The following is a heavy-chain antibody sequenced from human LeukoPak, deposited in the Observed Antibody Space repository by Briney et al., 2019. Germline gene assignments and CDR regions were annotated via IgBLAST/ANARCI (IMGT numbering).Heavy chain of an antibody. CDR1: GYTFTSYD. CDR3: ARGPLAAAGRDY. Sequence: GASVKVSCKASGYTFTSYDINWVRQATGQGLEWMGWMNPNSGNTGYAQKFQGRVTMTRNTSISTAYMELSSLRSEDTAVYYCARGPLAAAGRDYWGQGTLVTVSS. D-gene: IGHD6-13*01. J-gene: IGHJ4*02. CDR2: MNPNSGNT. V-gene: IGHV1-8*01.